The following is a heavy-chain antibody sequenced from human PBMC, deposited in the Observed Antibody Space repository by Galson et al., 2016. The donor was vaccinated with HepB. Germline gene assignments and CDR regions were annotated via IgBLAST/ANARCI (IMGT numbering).Heavy chain of an antibody. V-gene: IGHV3-9*01. CDR3: AKDMGAQLWDGDALDI. CDR2: ISWNSVVV. CDR1: GFTFDEYA. Sequence: SLRLSCAASGFTFDEYAMHWVRQAPGKGLEWVSGISWNSVVVGYADSVKGRFTISRDNAKKSVYLQMNSLRPDDTAVYYCAKDMGAQLWDGDALDIWGQGTMVTVS. J-gene: IGHJ3*02. D-gene: IGHD5-18*01.